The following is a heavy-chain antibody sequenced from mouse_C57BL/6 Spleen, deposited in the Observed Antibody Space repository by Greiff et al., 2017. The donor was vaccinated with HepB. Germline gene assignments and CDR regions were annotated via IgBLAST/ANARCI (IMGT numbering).Heavy chain of an antibody. CDR1: GYTFTDYY. CDR3: ASEVYGDGGGFAY. J-gene: IGHJ3*01. CDR2: INPNNGGT. V-gene: IGHV1-26*01. Sequence: EVQLQQSGPELVKPGASVKISCKASGYTFTDYYMNWVKQSHGKSLEWIGDINPNNGGTSYNQKFKGKATLTVDKSSSTAYMELRSLTSEDSAVYYCASEVYGDGGGFAYWGQGTLVTVSA. D-gene: IGHD2-13*01.